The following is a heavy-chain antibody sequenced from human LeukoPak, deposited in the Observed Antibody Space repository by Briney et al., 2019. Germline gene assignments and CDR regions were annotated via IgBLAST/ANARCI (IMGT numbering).Heavy chain of an antibody. CDR1: GGTFSSYA. V-gene: IGHV1-69*04. D-gene: IGHD3-22*01. J-gene: IGHJ4*02. CDR3: ARAQTYYYDRLSPGSYLDY. CDR2: IIPILGIA. Sequence: SVKVSCKASGGTFSSYAISWVRQAPGQGLEWMGRIIPILGIANYAQKFPGRVTITADKSTSTAYMKLSSLRSEDTAVYYCARAQTYYYDRLSPGSYLDYWGQGTLVTVSS.